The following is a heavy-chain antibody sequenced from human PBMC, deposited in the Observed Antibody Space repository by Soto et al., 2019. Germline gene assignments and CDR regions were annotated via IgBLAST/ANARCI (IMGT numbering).Heavy chain of an antibody. D-gene: IGHD6-25*01. CDR3: ARPGGGMAARPLEY. CDR2: ISAYNGNK. CDR1: GYMFTTYG. V-gene: IGHV1-18*04. Sequence: QVQLVQSGGEVKKPGASVEVSCRTSGYMFTTYGMSWVRRAPGQGLEWMAWISAYNGNKKYAQKSQGSVTMTTDTSTSTVSMELRNLTSDDTGTYFCARPGGGMAARPLEYWGQGTLVTVSS. J-gene: IGHJ4*02.